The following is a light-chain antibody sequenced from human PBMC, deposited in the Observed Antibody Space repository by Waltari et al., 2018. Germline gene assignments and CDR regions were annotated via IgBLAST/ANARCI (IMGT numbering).Light chain of an antibody. V-gene: IGLV2-11*01. CDR2: DVS. CDR3: CSYAGYYTIL. J-gene: IGLJ1*01. CDR1: SSHARNYNY. Sequence: QPALPPPRSVSAPPGHPVTPPGTATSSHARNYNYVPWYQQPPGKVPKVMSYDVSRRPSGVPDRFSGSKSGNPASLTISGLQADDEAEYYCCSYAGYYTILFGTGTTVTVL.